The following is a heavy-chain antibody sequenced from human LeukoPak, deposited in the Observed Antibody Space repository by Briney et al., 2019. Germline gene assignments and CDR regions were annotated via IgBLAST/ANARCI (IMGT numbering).Heavy chain of an antibody. D-gene: IGHD3-10*01. CDR3: ARGRYYYGSGSYYNSGYFDY. CDR2: IIPIFGTA. CDR1: GGTFSSYA. J-gene: IGHJ4*02. Sequence: WASVKVSCKASGGTFSSYAISWVRQAPGQGLEWMGGIIPIFGTANYAQKFQGRVTITADKSTSTAYMELSSLGSEDTAVYYCARGRYYYGSGSYYNSGYFDYWGQGTLVTVSS. V-gene: IGHV1-69*06.